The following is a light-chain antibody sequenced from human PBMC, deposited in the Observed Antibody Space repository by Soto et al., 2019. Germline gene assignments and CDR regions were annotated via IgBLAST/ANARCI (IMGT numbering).Light chain of an antibody. J-gene: IGKJ1*01. V-gene: IGKV1-12*01. CDR2: AAT. CDR3: LQVVNFPRT. Sequence: DIQMTQSPSSVSASVGDTVTITCRASQDINSRLAWFQQQPGRPPKYVIQAATMLQSGFPSRFAGSGSGRVFTLVIPALQLEVFAGYYCLQVVNFPRTLGQGTKVEIK. CDR1: QDINSR.